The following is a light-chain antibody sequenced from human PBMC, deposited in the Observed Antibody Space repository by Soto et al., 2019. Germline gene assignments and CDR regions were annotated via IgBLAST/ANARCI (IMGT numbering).Light chain of an antibody. Sequence: DIQMTQSPPSLSASVGDRVTITCRASQTISSYLTWYQQKPGKAPKLLIYSTSTVQSGVPSRFSGIGSRTYCTLTISGLHPEDFATYYGHQSYSAPLTFGPGTRVDRK. CDR1: QTISSY. V-gene: IGKV1-39*01. CDR2: STS. CDR3: HQSYSAPLT. J-gene: IGKJ3*01.